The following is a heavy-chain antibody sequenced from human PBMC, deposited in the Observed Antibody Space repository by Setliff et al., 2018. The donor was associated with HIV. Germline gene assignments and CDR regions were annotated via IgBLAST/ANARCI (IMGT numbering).Heavy chain of an antibody. CDR1: GYSISSHY. J-gene: IGHJ2*01. V-gene: IGHV4-59*08. CDR3: ARGAEYPNWYFDL. Sequence: SETLSLTCDVSGYSISSHYWTWIRQPPGKGLEWIGYIHYNGRTNYNPSLTSRVTMSVDTSKNQFSLNLNSLTAADTAIYYCARGAEYPNWYFDLWGRGTLVTVSS. CDR2: IHYNGRT.